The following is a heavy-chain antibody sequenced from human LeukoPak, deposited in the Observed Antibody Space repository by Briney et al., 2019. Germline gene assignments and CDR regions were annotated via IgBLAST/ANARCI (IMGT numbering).Heavy chain of an antibody. CDR3: ARFLGRITISGVVPYGMDV. V-gene: IGHV3-74*01. Sequence: GGSLRLSCAASGFTFSRYWMHWVRQAPGKGLVWVSRINGDGGSTSYADSVKGRFTISRHSSKNTLYLQMNSLRGEDTAVYYCARFLGRITISGVVPYGMDVWGQGTTVTVSS. CDR2: INGDGGST. J-gene: IGHJ6*02. D-gene: IGHD3-3*01. CDR1: GFTFSRYW.